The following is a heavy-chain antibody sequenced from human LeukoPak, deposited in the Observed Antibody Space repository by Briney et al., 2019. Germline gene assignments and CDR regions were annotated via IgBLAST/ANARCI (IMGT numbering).Heavy chain of an antibody. J-gene: IGHJ3*02. CDR2: INNNGGST. D-gene: IGHD3-16*01. CDR1: GFTFSSYA. CDR3: VKIMVTFGGLIRTDAFDI. Sequence: TGGSLRLSCSASGFTFSSYAMHWVRQAPGKGLEYVSGINNNGGSTQYADSVKGRFTISRDNSKNTLDLQMNSLRAEDTATYHCVKIMVTFGGLIRTDAFDIWGQGTMVTVSA. V-gene: IGHV3-64D*06.